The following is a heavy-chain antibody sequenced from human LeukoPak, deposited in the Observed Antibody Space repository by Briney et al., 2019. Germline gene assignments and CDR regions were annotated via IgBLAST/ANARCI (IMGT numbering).Heavy chain of an antibody. CDR3: AKSGNSPLGAVATVRYYYGMDV. V-gene: IGHV3-23*01. Sequence: PGGSLRLSCAASGFTFSSYAMSWVRQAPGKGLEWVSAISGSGGSTYYADSVKGRFTISRDNSKNTLYLQMNSLRAEDTAVYYCAKSGNSPLGAVATVRYYYGMDVWGQGTTVTVSS. CDR2: ISGSGGST. D-gene: IGHD5-12*01. CDR1: GFTFSSYA. J-gene: IGHJ6*02.